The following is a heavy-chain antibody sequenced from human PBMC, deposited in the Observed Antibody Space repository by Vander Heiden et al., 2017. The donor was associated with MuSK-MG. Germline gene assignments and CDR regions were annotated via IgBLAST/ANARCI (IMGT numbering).Heavy chain of an antibody. CDR3: TRDRDDEGDSDLDY. CDR1: GFTFGAYA. CDR2: IRSKAYGGTK. V-gene: IGHV3-49*04. J-gene: IGHJ4*02. Sequence: EVQLVESGGGLVQPGRSLRLSCTASGFTFGAYAMSWVRQAPGKGLEWVGVIRSKAYGGTKEYAAAGKGRFTISRDDSKSSAYRQMKRMKTEETAVYYFTRDRDDEGDSDLDYWGQGTMVTVSS. D-gene: IGHD4-17*01.